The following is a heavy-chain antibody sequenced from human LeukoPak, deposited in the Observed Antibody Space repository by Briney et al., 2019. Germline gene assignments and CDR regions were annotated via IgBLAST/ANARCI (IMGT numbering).Heavy chain of an antibody. CDR3: ARGGFPGYSASWFY. Sequence: RSSETLSLTCTVSGDSISSANYYWTWIRQPADRGLEWIGRISAIIGTSYDPSLKSRVTISVDTSKNQFSLNLNSVTAADTAVYYCARGGFPGYSASWFYWGQGTLVTVSS. CDR1: GDSISSANYY. CDR2: ISAIIGT. D-gene: IGHD6-13*01. V-gene: IGHV4-61*02. J-gene: IGHJ4*02.